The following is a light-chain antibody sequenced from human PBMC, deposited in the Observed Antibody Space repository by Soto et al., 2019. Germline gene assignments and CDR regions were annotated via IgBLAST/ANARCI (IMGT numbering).Light chain of an antibody. CDR3: QQRSNSRIT. V-gene: IGKV3-11*01. J-gene: IGKJ3*01. CDR1: QSVSSY. CDR2: DAS. Sequence: EIVLTQSPATLSLSPGERATLSCRASQSVSSYLAWYQQKPGQAPRLLMYDASNRATGSPARFSGSGSETNFTLTISSLEPEDFAVYYCQQRSNSRITFGPGTKVDIK.